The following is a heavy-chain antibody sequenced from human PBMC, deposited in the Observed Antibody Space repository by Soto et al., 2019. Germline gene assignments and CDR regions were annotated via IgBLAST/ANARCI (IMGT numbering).Heavy chain of an antibody. CDR3: AKVAYGYSWAPGDY. D-gene: IGHD5-18*01. CDR1: RLTFSSYA. J-gene: IGHJ4*02. CDR2: ISGSGDTT. V-gene: IGHV3-23*01. Sequence: EVQVLESGGGLIQPGGSLRLSCVISRLTFSSYALNWVRQAPGEGLEWVSSISGSGDTTYYADSVKGRFTISRDNSKVTVYREMNSLRVEDTALFYCAKVAYGYSWAPGDYWGQGTLVTVSS.